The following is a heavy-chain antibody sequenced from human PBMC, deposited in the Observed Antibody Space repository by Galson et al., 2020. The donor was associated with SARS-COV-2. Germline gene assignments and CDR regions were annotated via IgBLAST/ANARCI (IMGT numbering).Heavy chain of an antibody. D-gene: IGHD2-2*01. CDR1: DFTSSSYG. Sequence: GGSLRPSWAASDFTSSSYGMHWLRKPPGKGLNGVAVIRYDGSNKYYADSVKGRFTISRENSKNTLYLQMNSLRAEDTAVYYCAREVPAATEDAFDIWGQGTMVTVSS. V-gene: IGHV3-33*01. CDR3: AREVPAATEDAFDI. J-gene: IGHJ3*02. CDR2: IRYDGSNK.